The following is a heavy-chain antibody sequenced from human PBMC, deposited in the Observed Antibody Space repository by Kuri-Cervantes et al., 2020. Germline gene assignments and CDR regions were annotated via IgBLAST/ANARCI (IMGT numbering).Heavy chain of an antibody. J-gene: IGHJ3*02. CDR3: AKYYYDSSGWWLDAFDI. D-gene: IGHD3-22*01. CDR2: FYHSGST. CDR1: SGSVTGTVYN. Sequence: SETLSLTCTVSSGSVTGTVYNWAWIRQSPGKGLEWIASFYHSGSTYYNPSLKSRVTTSVDTSKNQFSLKLSSVTAADTAVYYCAKYYYDSSGWWLDAFDIWGQGTMVTVSS. V-gene: IGHV4-39*07.